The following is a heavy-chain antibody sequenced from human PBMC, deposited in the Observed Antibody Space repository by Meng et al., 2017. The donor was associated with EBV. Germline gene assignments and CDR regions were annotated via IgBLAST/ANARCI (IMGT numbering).Heavy chain of an antibody. J-gene: IGHJ5*02. CDR2: IYWDDDK. CDR3: AHRRDEYSSSWYGWFDP. V-gene: IGHV2-5*02. D-gene: IGHD6-13*01. Sequence: TWQQSRLPPVQPHQALTLTSTFSGYSLSTSGVGVSWNRQPPGKALEWLALIYWDDDKRYSPSLKSRLTITKDTSKNQVVLTMTNMDPVDTATYYCAHRRDEYSSSWYGWFDPWGQGTLVTVPS. CDR1: GYSLSTSGVG.